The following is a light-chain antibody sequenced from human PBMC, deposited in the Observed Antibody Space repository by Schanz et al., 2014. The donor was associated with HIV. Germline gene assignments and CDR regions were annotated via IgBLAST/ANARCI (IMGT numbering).Light chain of an antibody. J-gene: IGKJ4*01. V-gene: IGKV1-5*03. CDR2: KAS. CDR1: QSIGDW. Sequence: DIQMTQSPSTLSASVGDRIAITCRASQSIGDWLAWYQQKPGTAPTLHIYKASKLERGVPSRFSGSGSGTVFTLTINTLQPDDFATYYCQQCNSNPLTFGGGTKVEI. CDR3: QQCNSNPLT.